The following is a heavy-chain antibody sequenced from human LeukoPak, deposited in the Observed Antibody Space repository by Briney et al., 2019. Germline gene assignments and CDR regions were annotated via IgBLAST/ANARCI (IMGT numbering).Heavy chain of an antibody. J-gene: IGHJ4*02. CDR1: GGSVSSTTYY. Sequence: SETLSLTCSVSGGSVSSTTYYWGWIRQPPGKGLEWIGSISYGGGTYYNPSLKSRLTISVDTSKNQFSLELSSVTAADTAVYFCARSRYDSGTYALEEWGQGTLVTVSS. D-gene: IGHD3-10*01. CDR3: ARSRYDSGTYALEE. CDR2: ISYGGGT. V-gene: IGHV4-39*01.